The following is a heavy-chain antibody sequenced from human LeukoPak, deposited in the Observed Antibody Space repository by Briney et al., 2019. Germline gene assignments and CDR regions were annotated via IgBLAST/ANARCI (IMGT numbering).Heavy chain of an antibody. CDR3: AKASTNWGKFYLDY. J-gene: IGHJ4*02. CDR1: GFTFSSYG. D-gene: IGHD7-27*01. CDR2: ISYDGSNK. V-gene: IGHV3-30*18. Sequence: PGGSLRLSCAASGFTFSSYGMHWVRQAPGKGLEWVAVISYDGSNKYYADSVKGRFTISRDNSKNTLYLQMYSLRAEDTAVYYCAKASTNWGKFYLDYWGQGTLVTVSS.